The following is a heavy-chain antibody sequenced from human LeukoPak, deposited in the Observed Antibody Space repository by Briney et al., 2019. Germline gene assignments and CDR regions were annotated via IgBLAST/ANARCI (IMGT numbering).Heavy chain of an antibody. D-gene: IGHD3-22*01. J-gene: IGHJ6*03. CDR1: GFPFDRYC. CDR2: IKEDGSEE. Sequence: WGSLRLSCAASGFPFDRYCMTWVRQAPGKGLEWVANIKEDGSEEYFVDSVKGRFAIYRDDAKNSVFLEMESLRAEDTAVYYCARGRSVNGHYYYYYMDVWGKGTTVTVSS. V-gene: IGHV3-7*01. CDR3: ARGRSVNGHYYYYYMDV.